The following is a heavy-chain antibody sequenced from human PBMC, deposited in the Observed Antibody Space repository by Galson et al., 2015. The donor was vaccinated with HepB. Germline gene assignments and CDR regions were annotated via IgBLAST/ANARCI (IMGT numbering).Heavy chain of an antibody. Sequence: SLRLSCAASGFTFSGSAMHWVRRASGKGLEWVGRIRSKANSYATAYAASVKGRFTISRDDSKNTAYLQMNSLKTEDTAVYYCTRHRGGDLWAHDAFDIWGQGTMVTVSS. CDR3: TRHRGGDLWAHDAFDI. CDR2: IRSKANSYAT. D-gene: IGHD2-21*02. CDR1: GFTFSGSA. V-gene: IGHV3-73*01. J-gene: IGHJ3*02.